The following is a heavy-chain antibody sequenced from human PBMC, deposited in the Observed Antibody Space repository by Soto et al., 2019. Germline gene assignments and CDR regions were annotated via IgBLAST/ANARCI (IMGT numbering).Heavy chain of an antibody. Sequence: GGSLRLSCASSGFTFSSYAMHWVRQAPGKGLEWVAVISYDGSNKYYADSVKGRFTISRDNSKNTLYLQMNSLRAEDTAVYYCARDEESEYYFDYWGQGALVTVSS. CDR1: GFTFSSYA. V-gene: IGHV3-30-3*01. J-gene: IGHJ4*02. CDR2: ISYDGSNK. CDR3: ARDEESEYYFDY.